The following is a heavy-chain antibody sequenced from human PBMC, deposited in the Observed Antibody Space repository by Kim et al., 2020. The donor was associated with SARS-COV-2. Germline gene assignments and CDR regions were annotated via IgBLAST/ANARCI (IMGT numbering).Heavy chain of an antibody. Sequence: SETLSLTCTVSSSSISSSSFYWGWIRQPPGKGLEWIAYVYYSGSTYYNSSLKSRVTISVDTSKNQFSLKLSSMTAADMAVYYCVRRNAGYFDYWGQG. CDR1: SSSISSSSFY. CDR2: VYYSGST. V-gene: IGHV4-39*01. CDR3: VRRNAGYFDY. J-gene: IGHJ4*02.